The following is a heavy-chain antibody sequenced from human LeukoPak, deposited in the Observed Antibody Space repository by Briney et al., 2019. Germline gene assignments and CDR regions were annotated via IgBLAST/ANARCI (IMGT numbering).Heavy chain of an antibody. CDR2: IYYSGST. Sequence: SETLSLTCTVSGGSISSYYWSWIRQPPGKGLEWIGYIYYSGSTYYNPSLKSRVTISVDTSKNQFSLKLSSVTAADTAVYYCASSYGSGSYFAYWGQGTLVTVSS. V-gene: IGHV4-59*06. CDR3: ASSYGSGSYFAY. CDR1: GGSISSYY. D-gene: IGHD3-10*01. J-gene: IGHJ4*02.